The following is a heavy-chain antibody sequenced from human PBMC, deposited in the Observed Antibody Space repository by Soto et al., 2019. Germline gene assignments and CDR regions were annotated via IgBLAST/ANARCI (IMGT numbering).Heavy chain of an antibody. CDR2: IYSGGST. CDR3: ASGYYDSSGYPTVGDY. V-gene: IGHV3-53*01. J-gene: IGHJ4*02. Sequence: EVQLVESGGGLIQPGGSLRLSCAASGFTVSSNYMSWVRQAPGKGLEWVSVIYSGGSTYYADSVKGRFTISRDNSKNTLYLQMNSLRAEDTAVYYCASGYYDSSGYPTVGDYWGQGTLVTVSS. CDR1: GFTVSSNY. D-gene: IGHD3-22*01.